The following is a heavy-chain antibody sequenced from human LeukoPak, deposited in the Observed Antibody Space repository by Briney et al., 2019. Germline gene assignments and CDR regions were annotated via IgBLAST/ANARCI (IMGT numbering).Heavy chain of an antibody. V-gene: IGHV3-9*03. Sequence: PGGSLRLSCAASGFTFDDYAMHWVRQAPGKGLEWVSGISWNSNTIGYADSVKGRFTISRDNAKNSLYLQMNSLRAEDMALYYCAKDGYYDSSGYLDYWGQGTLVTVSS. D-gene: IGHD3-22*01. CDR3: AKDGYYDSSGYLDY. CDR1: GFTFDDYA. J-gene: IGHJ4*02. CDR2: ISWNSNTI.